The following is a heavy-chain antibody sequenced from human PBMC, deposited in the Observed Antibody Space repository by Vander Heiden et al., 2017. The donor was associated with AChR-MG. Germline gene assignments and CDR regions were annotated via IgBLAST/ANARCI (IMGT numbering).Heavy chain of an antibody. Sequence: QVQLVQSGAEVKTPGAPVKVSCEVSGYPLTELSMHWVRQAPGQGLEWMGGFDPEDGETIYAQKFQSRVTMTEDTSTDAAYMELSSLRSENTAVYYCATDRVGLQTYVDWGQGTLVTVSS. V-gene: IGHV1-24*01. CDR1: GYPLTELS. D-gene: IGHD3-16*01. J-gene: IGHJ4*02. CDR3: ATDRVGLQTYVD. CDR2: FDPEDGET.